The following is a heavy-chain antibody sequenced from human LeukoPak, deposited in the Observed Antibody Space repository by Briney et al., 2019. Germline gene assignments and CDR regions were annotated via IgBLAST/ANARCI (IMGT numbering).Heavy chain of an antibody. D-gene: IGHD3-3*01. CDR1: GGSISSYY. J-gene: IGHJ4*02. Sequence: SETLSLTCTVSGGSISSYYWSWIRQPAGKGLEWIGRIYTSGSTNYNPSLKSRVTISVDTSKNQFSLKLSSVTAADTAVYYCARMERREWGGFGFDYWGQGTLVTVSS. CDR2: IYTSGST. CDR3: ARMERREWGGFGFDY. V-gene: IGHV4-4*07.